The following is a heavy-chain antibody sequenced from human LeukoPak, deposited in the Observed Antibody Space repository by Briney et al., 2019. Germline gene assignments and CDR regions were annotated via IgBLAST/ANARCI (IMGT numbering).Heavy chain of an antibody. D-gene: IGHD2-8*01. CDR3: TSDLDRSDGL. Sequence: GGSLRLSCAASRFTFSSYAMHWVRQAPGKGLEWVAVILYDGSNKYYADSVKGRFTISRDNSKNTLYLQMNSLRAEDTAVYYCTSDLDRSDGLWGQGTMVTVSS. V-gene: IGHV3-30-3*01. CDR2: ILYDGSNK. CDR1: RFTFSSYA. J-gene: IGHJ3*01.